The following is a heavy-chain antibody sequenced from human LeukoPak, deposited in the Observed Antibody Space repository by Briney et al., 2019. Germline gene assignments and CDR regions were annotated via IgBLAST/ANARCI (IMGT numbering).Heavy chain of an antibody. CDR2: ISSSSSYI. V-gene: IGHV3-21*01. Sequence: GSLRLSCAASGFTFSSYSMNWVRQAPGKGLEWVSSISSSSSYIYYADSVKGRFTISRDNAKNSLYLQMNSLRAEDTAVYYCARDRGSGSYGIFDYWGQGTLVTVSS. CDR1: GFTFSSYS. CDR3: ARDRGSGSYGIFDY. D-gene: IGHD3-10*01. J-gene: IGHJ4*02.